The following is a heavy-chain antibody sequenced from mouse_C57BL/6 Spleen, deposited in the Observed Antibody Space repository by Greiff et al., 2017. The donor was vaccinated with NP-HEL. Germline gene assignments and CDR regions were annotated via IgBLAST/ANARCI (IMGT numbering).Heavy chain of an antibody. CDR1: GYAFSSSW. J-gene: IGHJ2*01. D-gene: IGHD4-1*01. CDR2: IYPGDGDT. CDR3: ARFAGTGYFDY. Sequence: VKLMESGPELVKPGASVKISCKASGYAFSSSWMNWVKQRPGKGLEWIGRIYPGDGDTNYNGKFKGKATLTADKSSSTAYRQLSSLTSEDSAVYFCARFAGTGYFDYWGQGTTLTVSS. V-gene: IGHV1-82*01.